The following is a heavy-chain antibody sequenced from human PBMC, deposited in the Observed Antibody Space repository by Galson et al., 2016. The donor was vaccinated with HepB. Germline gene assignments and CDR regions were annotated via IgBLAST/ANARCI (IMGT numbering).Heavy chain of an antibody. J-gene: IGHJ4*02. D-gene: IGHD5-18*01. CDR3: TTSSTRGYTYGPSAY. V-gene: IGHV3-15*01. CDR1: GFTFSRAW. Sequence: SLRLSCAASGFTFSRAWMHRVRQAPGKGLEWVGRIKSYTDGGTTEYAAPMKGRFTFSRDESNNRLYLQMNSLKTEDTAVYYCTTSSTRGYTYGPSAYWGRGTLVAVSS. CDR2: IKSYTDGGTT.